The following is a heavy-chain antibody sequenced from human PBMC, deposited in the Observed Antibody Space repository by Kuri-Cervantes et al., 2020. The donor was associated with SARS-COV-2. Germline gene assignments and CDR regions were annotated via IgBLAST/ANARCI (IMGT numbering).Heavy chain of an antibody. J-gene: IGHJ6*02. D-gene: IGHD2-2*01. CDR1: GFTVSSNY. Sequence: GESLKISCAASGFTVSSNYMTWVRQAPGKGLEWVSVIYSGGSTYYADSVKGRFTISRDNSKNTLYLQMNSLRAEDTAVYYCAKGSYCSSTSCPYGMDVWGQGTTVTVSS. CDR3: AKGSYCSSTSCPYGMDV. V-gene: IGHV3-53*05. CDR2: IYSGGST.